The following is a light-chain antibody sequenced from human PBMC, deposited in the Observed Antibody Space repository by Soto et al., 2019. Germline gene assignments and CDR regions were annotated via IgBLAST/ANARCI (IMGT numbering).Light chain of an antibody. Sequence: QSALTQPASVSGSPGQSITISCTGTSSDVGGNKYVSWYQQYPGKVPKLLINKVSNRPSGVSNRFSGSKSGNTASLTISGLLAEDEADCFCTSSTSDSLYVFGTGTQLTVL. J-gene: IGLJ1*01. CDR2: KVS. CDR3: TSSTSDSLYV. V-gene: IGLV2-14*01. CDR1: SSDVGGNKY.